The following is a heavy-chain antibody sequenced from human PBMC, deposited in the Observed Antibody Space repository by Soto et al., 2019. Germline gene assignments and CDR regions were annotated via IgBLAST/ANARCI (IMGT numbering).Heavy chain of an antibody. Sequence: EVQLVESGGGLVQPGGSLRLSCTASGFTFSTYWMHWVRQVPGKGLVWVARIKNDGSSTMYADSVKGRFTISRDNAKNTLYLQMNFLRVEDTAVYYCAKSDWFDPWGQGTLVTVSS. CDR3: AKSDWFDP. CDR2: IKNDGSST. CDR1: GFTFSTYW. J-gene: IGHJ5*02. V-gene: IGHV3-74*03.